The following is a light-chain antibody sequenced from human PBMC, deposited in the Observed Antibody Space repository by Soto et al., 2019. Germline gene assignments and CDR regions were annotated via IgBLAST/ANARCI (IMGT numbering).Light chain of an antibody. V-gene: IGKV3-15*01. J-gene: IGKJ2*01. CDR3: QQYSNWPPLYT. CDR1: QSVSSY. CDR2: DAS. Sequence: EIVMTQSPATLSVSPGERATLSCRASQSVSSYLAWYQQKPGLPPRLLIYDASTRATGIPDRFSGSGSGTDFTLNISSLQSADFAVYYCQQYSNWPPLYTCGRGTKLEIK.